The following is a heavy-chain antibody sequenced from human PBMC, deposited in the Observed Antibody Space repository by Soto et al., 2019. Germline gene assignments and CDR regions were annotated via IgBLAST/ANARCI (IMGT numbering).Heavy chain of an antibody. J-gene: IGHJ4*02. D-gene: IGHD6-13*01. V-gene: IGHV4-31*03. CDR1: GGSISSGGYY. Sequence: SETLSLTCTVSGGSISSGGYYWSWIRQHPGKGLEWIGYIYYSGSTYYNPSLKSRVTISVDTSKNQFSLKLSSVTAADTAVYYCARRSLIAAAGALDYWGQGTLVTVSS. CDR2: IYYSGST. CDR3: ARRSLIAAAGALDY.